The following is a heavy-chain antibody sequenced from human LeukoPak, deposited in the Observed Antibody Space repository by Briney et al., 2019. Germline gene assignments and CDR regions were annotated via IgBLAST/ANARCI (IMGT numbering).Heavy chain of an antibody. Sequence: GGSLRLSCAASGFTFSSYAMHWVRQAPGKGLEWVAVISYDGSNKKYADSVKGRFTISRDNAKNSLYLQMNSLRAEDTAVYYCARRPYDSSGYSGAGTWELDYWGQGTLVTVSS. D-gene: IGHD3-22*01. CDR1: GFTFSSYA. J-gene: IGHJ4*02. V-gene: IGHV3-30*04. CDR3: ARRPYDSSGYSGAGTWELDY. CDR2: ISYDGSNK.